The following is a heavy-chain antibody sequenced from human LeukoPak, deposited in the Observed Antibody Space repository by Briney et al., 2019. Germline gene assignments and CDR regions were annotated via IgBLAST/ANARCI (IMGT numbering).Heavy chain of an antibody. CDR2: IWNDGSNK. J-gene: IGHJ4*02. V-gene: IGHV3-33*01. D-gene: IGHD4-23*01. CDR3: ARDRSVRWYDY. Sequence: PGGPLRLSCAASGFTFRNFGMHWVRQAPGKGLEWVAVIWNDGSNKYYTDSVKGRFTISRDNSKNTLYLQMNSLRAEDTAVYYSARDRSVRWYDYWGQGTLVTVSS. CDR1: GFTFRNFG.